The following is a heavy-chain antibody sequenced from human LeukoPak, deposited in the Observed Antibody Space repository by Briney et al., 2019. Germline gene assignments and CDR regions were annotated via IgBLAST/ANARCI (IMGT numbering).Heavy chain of an antibody. V-gene: IGHV4-59*01. D-gene: IGHD6-19*01. CDR1: GGSISSYY. CDR2: IYYSGST. CDR3: ARGSAVRHAFDI. J-gene: IGHJ3*02. Sequence: SETLSLTCTVSGGSISSYYWSWIRQPPGKGLEWIGYIYYSGSTNYNPSLKSRVTISVDTSKNQFSLKLSSVTAADTAVYYCARGSAVRHAFDIWGHGTMVTVSS.